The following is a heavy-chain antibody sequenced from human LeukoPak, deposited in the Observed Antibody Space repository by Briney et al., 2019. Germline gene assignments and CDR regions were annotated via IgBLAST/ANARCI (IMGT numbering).Heavy chain of an antibody. J-gene: IGHJ4*02. Sequence: GGSLILPCSVSAFTFINYYMSWCGHPPAGGLEWGSYISSRGSTIYYADSVKGRFARSRDTAKNSLYLQINSLGAEDTAVYYCARGSGYTYGDCPYFDYWGQGTLVTASS. D-gene: IGHD5-18*01. CDR1: AFTFINYY. CDR2: ISSRGSTI. V-gene: IGHV3-11*01. CDR3: ARGSGYTYGDCPYFDY.